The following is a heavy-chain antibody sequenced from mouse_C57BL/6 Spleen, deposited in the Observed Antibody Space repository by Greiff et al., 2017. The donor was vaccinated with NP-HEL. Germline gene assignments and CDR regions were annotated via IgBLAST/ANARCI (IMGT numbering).Heavy chain of an antibody. D-gene: IGHD2-3*01. V-gene: IGHV1-50*01. CDR1: GYTFTSYW. J-gene: IGHJ2*01. CDR3: ARNDYVDY. Sequence: QVQLQQPGAELVKPGASVKLSCKASGYTFTSYWMQWVKQRPGQGLEWIGEIDPSDSYTNYNQKFKGKATLTVDTSSSTAYMQLSSLTSEDSAVYYCARNDYVDYWGQGTTLTGSS. CDR2: IDPSDSYT.